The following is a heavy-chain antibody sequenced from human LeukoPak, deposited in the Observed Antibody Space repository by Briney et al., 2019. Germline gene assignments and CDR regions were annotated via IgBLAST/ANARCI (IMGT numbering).Heavy chain of an antibody. J-gene: IGHJ4*02. D-gene: IGHD6-19*01. CDR3: ARDRSSLALDS. V-gene: IGHV3-53*01. Sequence: GGSLRLSCAASGFTFSSYAMSWVRQAPGKGLEWVSVIYSGGSTYYSDSVKGRFTIPRDNSKNTLYLQMNSLRAEDTAVYYCARDRSSLALDSWGQGTLVTVSS. CDR1: GFTFSSYA. CDR2: IYSGGST.